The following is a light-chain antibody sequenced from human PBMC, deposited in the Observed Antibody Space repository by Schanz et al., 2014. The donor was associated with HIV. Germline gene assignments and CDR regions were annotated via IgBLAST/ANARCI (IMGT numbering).Light chain of an antibody. V-gene: IGKV3-20*01. CDR2: GAS. Sequence: EIVLTQSPGTLSLSPGERATLSCRASQSVSSSYLAWYQQKPGQAPRLLIYGASSRATGIPDRFNGSGSGTDFTLTISRLEPEDFAVYYCQQYGSSSLTFGQGTKLEIK. J-gene: IGKJ2*01. CDR3: QQYGSSSLT. CDR1: QSVSSSY.